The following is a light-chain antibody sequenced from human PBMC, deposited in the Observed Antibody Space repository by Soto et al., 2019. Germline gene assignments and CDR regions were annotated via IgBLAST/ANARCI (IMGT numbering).Light chain of an antibody. J-gene: IGLJ3*02. V-gene: IGLV1-47*02. CDR3: AAWDDNVSGPV. Sequence: QSVLTQPPSASGTPGQRVTISCSGRNSNIGTNYVSWYQHLPGTGPKLLIYNNDQRPSGVPGRFSGSKSGTSASLAISGLRSEDEADYSCAAWDDNVSGPVFGGGTQLTVL. CDR2: NND. CDR1: NSNIGTNY.